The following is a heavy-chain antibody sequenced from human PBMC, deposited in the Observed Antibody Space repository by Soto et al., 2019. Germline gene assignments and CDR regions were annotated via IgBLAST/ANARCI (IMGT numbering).Heavy chain of an antibody. J-gene: IGHJ5*02. D-gene: IGHD4-17*01. CDR1: GGSISSGDYY. CDR2: IYYSGST. V-gene: IGHV4-30-4*01. CDR3: ARDRDDYGNWFDP. Sequence: QVQLQESGPGLVKPSQTLSLTCTVSGGSISSGDYYWSWIRQPPGKGLEWIGYIYYSGSTYYNPSLKSRVTISVDTSKNQFSLKLSSATAADTAVYYCARDRDDYGNWFDPWGQGTLVTVSS.